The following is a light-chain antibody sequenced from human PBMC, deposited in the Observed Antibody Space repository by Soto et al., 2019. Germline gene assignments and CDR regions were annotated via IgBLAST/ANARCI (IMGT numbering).Light chain of an antibody. Sequence: EIVMTQSPATLSVSPGERATLSCRASQSVSSNLAWYQQKPGQAPRLLIYGASTRATGIPARFSGSGSGTEFTLTISSLQSEDLAVYYSQQYNNWLTWTFGQGTKVEIK. V-gene: IGKV3-15*01. CDR2: GAS. CDR1: QSVSSN. J-gene: IGKJ1*01. CDR3: QQYNNWLTWT.